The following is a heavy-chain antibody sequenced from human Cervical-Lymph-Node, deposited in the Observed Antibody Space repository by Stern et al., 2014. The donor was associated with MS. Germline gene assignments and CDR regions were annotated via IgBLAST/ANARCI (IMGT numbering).Heavy chain of an antibody. CDR1: GYTFTDYY. D-gene: IGHD3-9*01. J-gene: IGHJ5*02. V-gene: IGHV1-2*02. CDR2: INPKNGAT. CDR3: AKSGGTFDWLLQNYFDP. Sequence: QVQLGQSGAEAKKPGASVSVSCMASGYTFTDYYVHWVRQAPGQGLEWMGWINPKNGATKYAQKVQGRVTITRDTSTTTVYMELNRLRSDDTALYYCAKSGGTFDWLLQNYFDPWGQGTLVTVSS.